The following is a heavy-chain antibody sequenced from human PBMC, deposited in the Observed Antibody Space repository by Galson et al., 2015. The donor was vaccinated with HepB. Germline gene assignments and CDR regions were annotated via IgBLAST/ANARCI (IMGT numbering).Heavy chain of an antibody. D-gene: IGHD3-9*01. J-gene: IGHJ4*02. Sequence: SLRLSCAASGFTFSSYSMNWVRQAPGKGLEWVSYISSSSSTIYYADSVKGRFTISRDNAKNSLYLQMNSLRAEDTAVYYCARVDSFEVVDYWGQGTLVTVSS. V-gene: IGHV3-48*04. CDR1: GFTFSSYS. CDR3: ARVDSFEVVDY. CDR2: ISSSSSTI.